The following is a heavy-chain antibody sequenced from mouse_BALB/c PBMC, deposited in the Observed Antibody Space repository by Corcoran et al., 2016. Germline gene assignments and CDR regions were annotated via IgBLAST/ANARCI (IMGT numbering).Heavy chain of an antibody. CDR2: INTYTGEP. D-gene: IGHD2-2*01. CDR3: ARGYDYAMDY. V-gene: IGHV9-3-1*01. CDR1: GYTFTNYG. J-gene: IGHJ4*01. Sequence: QIQLVQSGPELKKPGETVKISCKASGYTFTNYGMNWVKQAPGKGLKWMGWINTYTGEPTYADDFKGRFAFSLETSASTAYLQISNLKNEDTATYFCARGYDYAMDYWGQGTSVTVSS.